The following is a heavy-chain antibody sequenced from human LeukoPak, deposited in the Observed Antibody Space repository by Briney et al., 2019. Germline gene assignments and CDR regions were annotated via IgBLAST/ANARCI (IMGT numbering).Heavy chain of an antibody. CDR3: ARSRGGYDWDFDY. CDR2: INAGNGNT. V-gene: IGHV1-3*03. D-gene: IGHD5-12*01. J-gene: IGHJ4*02. Sequence: ASVKVSCKASGYTFTSYAMHWVRQAPGQRLEWMGWINAGNGNTKYSQEFQGRVTITRDTSASTAYMELSSLRSEDMAVYYCARSRGGYDWDFDYWGQGTLVTVSS. CDR1: GYTFTSYA.